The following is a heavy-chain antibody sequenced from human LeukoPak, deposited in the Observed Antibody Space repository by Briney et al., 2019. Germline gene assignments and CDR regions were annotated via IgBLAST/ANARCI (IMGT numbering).Heavy chain of an antibody. CDR3: ARGVGVYSNYPTYYYYYYMDV. CDR1: GGSFSGYY. V-gene: IGHV4-34*01. D-gene: IGHD4-11*01. J-gene: IGHJ6*03. CDR2: INHSGST. Sequence: SETLSLTCAVYGGSFSGYYWSWIRQPPGKGLEWIGEINHSGSTNYIPSLKSRVTISVDTSKNPFSLKLSSVTAADTAVYYCARGVGVYSNYPTYYYYYYMDVWSKGTTVTVSS.